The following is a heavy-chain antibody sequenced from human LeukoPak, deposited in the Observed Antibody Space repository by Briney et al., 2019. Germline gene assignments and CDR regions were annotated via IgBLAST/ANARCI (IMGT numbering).Heavy chain of an antibody. Sequence: SETLSLTCGVSGGSITNTNYWTWVRQPPGKGLEWIGEVNLQGSTNYNPSLMGRVAISVEKSENHISLQLTSVTAADTAVYYCAREGGPYRPLDYSGQGTLVTVSS. J-gene: IGHJ4*02. CDR1: GGSITNTNY. V-gene: IGHV4-4*02. CDR2: VNLQGST. CDR3: AREGGPYRPLDY.